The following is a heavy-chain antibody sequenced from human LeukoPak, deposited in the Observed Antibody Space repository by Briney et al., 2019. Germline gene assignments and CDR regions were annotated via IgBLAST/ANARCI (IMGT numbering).Heavy chain of an antibody. J-gene: IGHJ1*01. Sequence: GGSLRLSCAASGFTFSDYYMSWIRQAPGKGLEWVSYISSSGSTIYYADSVKGRFTISRDNAKNSLYLQMNSLRAEDTAVYYCARVPRIAAAGMGYFQHWGQGTLVTVSS. V-gene: IGHV3-11*04. CDR2: ISSSGSTI. D-gene: IGHD6-13*01. CDR1: GFTFSDYY. CDR3: ARVPRIAAAGMGYFQH.